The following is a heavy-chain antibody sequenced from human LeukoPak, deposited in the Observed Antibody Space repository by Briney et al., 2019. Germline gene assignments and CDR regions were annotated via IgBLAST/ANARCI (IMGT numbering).Heavy chain of an antibody. D-gene: IGHD4-17*01. Sequence: SETLSLTCTVSGGSISSHYWSWIRQPPGKGLEWIGYIYYSGSTNYNPSLKSRVTISVDTSKNQFSLKLSSVTAADTAVYYCARVRHDYGDSFDYWGQGTLVTVSS. CDR3: ARVRHDYGDSFDY. J-gene: IGHJ4*02. CDR1: GGSISSHY. V-gene: IGHV4-59*11. CDR2: IYYSGST.